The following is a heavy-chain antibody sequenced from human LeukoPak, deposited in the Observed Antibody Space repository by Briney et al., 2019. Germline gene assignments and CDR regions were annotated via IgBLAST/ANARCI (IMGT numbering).Heavy chain of an antibody. CDR1: GGSFIGYY. Sequence: LSLTCAVYGGSFIGYYWSWVRQPPGKGLVWVSRISDDGSITTYADSVKGRFTISRDNAKSTVFLQMNSLRAEDTAVYFCVRRYYEYNVYDRHFDYWGQGILVTVSS. CDR3: VRRYYEYNVYDRHFDY. D-gene: IGHD5/OR15-5a*01. CDR2: ISDDGSIT. V-gene: IGHV3-74*03. J-gene: IGHJ4*02.